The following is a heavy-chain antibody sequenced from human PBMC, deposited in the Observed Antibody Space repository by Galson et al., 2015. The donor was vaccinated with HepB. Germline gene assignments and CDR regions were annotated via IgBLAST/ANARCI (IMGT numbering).Heavy chain of an antibody. J-gene: IGHJ4*02. CDR3: ARGYCSGGSCHPDY. CDR2: IIPILGIA. CDR1: GGTFSSYA. D-gene: IGHD2-15*01. V-gene: IGHV1-69*10. Sequence: SVKVSCKASGGTFSSYAISWVRQAPGQGLEWMGGIIPILGIANYAQKFQGRVTITADKSTSTAYMGLSSLRSEDTAVYYCARGYCSGGSCHPDYWGQGTLVTVSS.